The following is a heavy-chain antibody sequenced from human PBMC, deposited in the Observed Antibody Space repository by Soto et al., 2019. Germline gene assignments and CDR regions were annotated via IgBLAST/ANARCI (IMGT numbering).Heavy chain of an antibody. V-gene: IGHV1-24*01. CDR3: ATVLGIVATTNYFDY. CDR2: FDPEDGET. J-gene: IGHJ4*02. CDR1: GYTLTELS. Sequence: QVQLVQSGAEVKKPGASVKVSCKVSGYTLTELSMHWVRQAPGKGLEWMGGFDPEDGETIYAQRFQGRVTMTEYTSTDTAYMELSSLRSEDTAVYYCATVLGIVATTNYFDYWGQGTLVTVSS. D-gene: IGHD5-12*01.